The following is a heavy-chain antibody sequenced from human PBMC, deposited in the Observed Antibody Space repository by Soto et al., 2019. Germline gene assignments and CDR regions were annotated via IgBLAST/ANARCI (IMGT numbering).Heavy chain of an antibody. CDR2: ISWNSGSL. V-gene: IGHV3-9*01. D-gene: IGHD3-22*01. CDR1: GFTFNDYA. J-gene: IGHJ4*02. CDR3: TKFSSPYYFDSSGYLHY. Sequence: GGSLRLSCAASGFTFNDYAIHWVRQAPGRGLEWVSGISWNSGSLGYADSVKGRFTISRDNAKNSLYLQMNSLRAEDTALYYCTKFSSPYYFDSSGYLHYWGQGT.